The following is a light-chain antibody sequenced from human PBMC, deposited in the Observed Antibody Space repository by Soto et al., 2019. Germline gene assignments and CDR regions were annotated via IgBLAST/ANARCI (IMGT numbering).Light chain of an antibody. Sequence: DIQMTQSHSTMSASVGDRVTITCRASQSINSWLAWYQQKPGKAPKLLIHQASTLESGVPPRFSGSGSGTEFTLTISSLQPGDFATYYCQEYNTSSRTFGQGTKVGIK. CDR1: QSINSW. CDR2: QAS. J-gene: IGKJ1*01. CDR3: QEYNTSSRT. V-gene: IGKV1-5*03.